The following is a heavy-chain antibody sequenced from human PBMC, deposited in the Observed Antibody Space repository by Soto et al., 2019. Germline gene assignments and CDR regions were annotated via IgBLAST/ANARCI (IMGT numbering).Heavy chain of an antibody. V-gene: IGHV1-2*04. CDR2: INPNSGGT. CDR3: ARGGIVVVVDATGYYYGMDV. Sequence: ASVKVSCKASGYTLIMYYMHWVRQAPGQGLEWMGWINPNSGGTNYAQKFQGWVTMTRDASISTAYMELSRLRSDDTAVYYCARGGIVVVVDATGYYYGMDVWG. CDR1: GYTLIMYY. J-gene: IGHJ6*02. D-gene: IGHD2-15*01.